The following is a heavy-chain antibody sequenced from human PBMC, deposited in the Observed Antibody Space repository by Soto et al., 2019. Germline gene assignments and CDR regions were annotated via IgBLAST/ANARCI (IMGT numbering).Heavy chain of an antibody. D-gene: IGHD3-3*01. CDR3: ARGAIMTYYDFWSGYQYNWFDP. V-gene: IGHV4-34*01. Sequence: TLSLTCAVYGGSFSGYYWSWIRQPPGKGLEWIGEINHSGSTNYNPSLKSRVTISVDTSKNQFSLKLSSVTAADTAVYYCARGAIMTYYDFWSGYQYNWFDPWGQGTLVTVSS. J-gene: IGHJ5*02. CDR1: GGSFSGYY. CDR2: INHSGST.